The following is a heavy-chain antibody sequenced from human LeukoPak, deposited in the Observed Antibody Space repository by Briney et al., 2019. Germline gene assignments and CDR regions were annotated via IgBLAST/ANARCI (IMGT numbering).Heavy chain of an antibody. J-gene: IGHJ6*02. Sequence: ASVKVSYKASGYTFTSYDINWVRQATGQGLEWMGWMNPNSGNTGYAQKFQGRVTMTRNTSISTAYMELSSLRSEDTAVYYCASSWIVVVPAAIRWVYGMDVWGQGTTVTVSS. D-gene: IGHD2-2*02. CDR3: ASSWIVVVPAAIRWVYGMDV. V-gene: IGHV1-8*01. CDR1: GYTFTSYD. CDR2: MNPNSGNT.